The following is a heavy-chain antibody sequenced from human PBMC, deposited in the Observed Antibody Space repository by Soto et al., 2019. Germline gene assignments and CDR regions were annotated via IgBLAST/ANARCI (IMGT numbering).Heavy chain of an antibody. CDR3: ARHQTVREGYSSSWYVRDWFDP. Sequence: GESLKISCEDSGYRFTSYWIAWVRQMPGKGLEWMGIVYVDDSDTKYSPSFEGQVTISADKSLNSAYLQWTSLRASDTAMYYCARHQTVREGYSSSWYVRDWFDPWGQGTLVTVSS. CDR2: VYVDDSDT. V-gene: IGHV5-51*01. CDR1: GYRFTSYW. D-gene: IGHD6-13*01. J-gene: IGHJ5*02.